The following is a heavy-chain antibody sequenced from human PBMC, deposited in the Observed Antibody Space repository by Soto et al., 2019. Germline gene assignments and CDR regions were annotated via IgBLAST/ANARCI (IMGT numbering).Heavy chain of an antibody. V-gene: IGHV2-5*02. CDR3: AHKSYYGSGSLDY. D-gene: IGHD3-10*01. Sequence: QITLKESGPTLVKPTQTLTLTCTLSGFSLSTGVGVGWIRQPPGKALECLALIYWDDDKRYSSSLKSRLTITKDTSKNQVVLIMTNMDPVDTATYYCAHKSYYGSGSLDYWGQGILVTVSS. CDR1: GFSLSTGVG. J-gene: IGHJ4*02. CDR2: IYWDDDK.